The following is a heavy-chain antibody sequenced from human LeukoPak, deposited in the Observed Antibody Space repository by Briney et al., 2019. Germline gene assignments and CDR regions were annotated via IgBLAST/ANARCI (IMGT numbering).Heavy chain of an antibody. J-gene: IGHJ4*02. CDR1: GYTFTSCD. CDR3: TRGSSGRRDN. V-gene: IGHV1-8*01. D-gene: IGHD6-19*01. Sequence: ASVKVSCKASGYTFTSCDINWVRQATGQGLEWMGWMNPNSGNTGYGQSFQGRITMTRDNSIGTAYMELSNLTSEDTAIYYCTRGSSGRRDNWGQGTLVTVSA. CDR2: MNPNSGNT.